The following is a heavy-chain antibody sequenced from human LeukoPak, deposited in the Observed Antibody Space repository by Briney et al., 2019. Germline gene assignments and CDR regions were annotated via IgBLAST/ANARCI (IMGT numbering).Heavy chain of an antibody. D-gene: IGHD3-22*01. J-gene: IGHJ4*02. Sequence: PGGSLRLSCAASGFTFSSYGMHWVRQAPGKGLEWVAIIWFDGSNKYYADSVKGRFTISRDTYKNTLYMQRNSLRAEDTAVYYCARASYYDSSGHYRSYYFDYWGKGTLVTVSS. CDR2: IWFDGSNK. CDR1: GFTFSSYG. CDR3: ARASYYDSSGHYRSYYFDY. V-gene: IGHV3-33*01.